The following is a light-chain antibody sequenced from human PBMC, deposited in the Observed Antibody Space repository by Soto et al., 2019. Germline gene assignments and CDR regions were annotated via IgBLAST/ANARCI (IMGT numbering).Light chain of an antibody. V-gene: IGKV3-15*01. CDR1: QSISIN. Sequence: EIVMTQSPATLSVSPGERAILSCRARQSISINLSWYQQEPGQAPRLLIYAASNRATGVPARFSGSWSGTEFTLTISSLQSEDFAVYYCQQYNNWITFGHGTRLEI. CDR2: AAS. CDR3: QQYNNWIT. J-gene: IGKJ5*01.